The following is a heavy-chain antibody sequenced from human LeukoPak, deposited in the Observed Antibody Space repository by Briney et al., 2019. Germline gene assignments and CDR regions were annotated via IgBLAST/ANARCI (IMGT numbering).Heavy chain of an antibody. CDR3: ARNWRGSRGWSFDY. Sequence: SQTLSLTCTVSGGSISSGGYYWSWIRQHPGKGLEWIGYIYYSGGTYYNPSLKSRVTISVDTSKNQFSLRLSSVTAADTAVYYCARNWRGSRGWSFDYWGQGTLVTVSS. V-gene: IGHV4-31*03. CDR2: IYYSGGT. CDR1: GGSISSGGYY. J-gene: IGHJ4*02. D-gene: IGHD3-10*01.